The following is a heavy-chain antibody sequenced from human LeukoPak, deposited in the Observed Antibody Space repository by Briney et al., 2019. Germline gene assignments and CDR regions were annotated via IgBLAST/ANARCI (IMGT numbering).Heavy chain of an antibody. Sequence: PSETLSLTCTVSGGSISSGGYYRSWIRQHPGKGLEWIGYIYYSGSTYYNPSLKSRVTISVDTSKNQFSLKLSSVTAADTAVYYCAREGIYGSGSYYPLWGQGILVTVSS. CDR3: AREGIYGSGSYYPL. CDR2: IYYSGST. J-gene: IGHJ4*02. D-gene: IGHD3-10*01. V-gene: IGHV4-31*03. CDR1: GGSISSGGYY.